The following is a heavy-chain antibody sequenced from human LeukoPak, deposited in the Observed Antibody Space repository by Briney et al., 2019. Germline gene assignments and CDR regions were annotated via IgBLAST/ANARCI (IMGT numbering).Heavy chain of an antibody. V-gene: IGHV1-46*01. Sequence: GASVKVSCKASGYTFTSYYMHWVRQAPGQGLEWMGIINPSGGSTNYAQKFQGRVTMTRDMSTSTVYMELSSLRSEDTAVYYCARYGYRVHEGDYWGQGTLVTVSS. CDR3: ARYGYRVHEGDY. CDR1: GYTFTSYY. D-gene: IGHD5/OR15-5a*01. CDR2: INPSGGST. J-gene: IGHJ4*02.